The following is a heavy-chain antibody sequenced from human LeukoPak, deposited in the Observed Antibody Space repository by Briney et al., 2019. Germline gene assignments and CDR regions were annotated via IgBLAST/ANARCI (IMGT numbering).Heavy chain of an antibody. CDR3: AREDGANNYHYKYFDY. CDR1: GYTFSSYY. CDR2: IYPSVDST. V-gene: IGHV1-46*01. D-gene: IGHD4/OR15-4a*01. Sequence: ASVKVSCKASGYTFSSYYIHWVRQAPGQGLEWMGTIYPSVDSTTYAQKFQGRVTVTRDTSTSTVYMELSSLRSEDTAVYHCAREDGANNYHYKYFDYWGQGTLVTVSS. J-gene: IGHJ4*02.